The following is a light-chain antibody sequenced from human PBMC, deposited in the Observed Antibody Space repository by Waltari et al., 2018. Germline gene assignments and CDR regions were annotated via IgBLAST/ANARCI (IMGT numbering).Light chain of an antibody. CDR3: QNHERLPAV. J-gene: IGKJ1*01. V-gene: IGKV3-20*01. CDR1: QSIGRY. Sequence: EIVLTQSPGTLSLSPGERATLSCRASQSIGRYLIWYQQKPGQAPRLLIYGASTRAAGSPDRFSGIGSGTDFSLTISRLEPEDFAVYYCQNHERLPAVFGRGTKVEIK. CDR2: GAS.